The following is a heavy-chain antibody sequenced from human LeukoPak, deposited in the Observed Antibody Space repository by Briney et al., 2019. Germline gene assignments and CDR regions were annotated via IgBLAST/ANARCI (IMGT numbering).Heavy chain of an antibody. J-gene: IGHJ3*02. V-gene: IGHV3-30*18. CDR2: ISYDGSNK. Sequence: GGSLRLSCAASGFTFSSYAMSWVRQAPGKGLEWVAVISYDGSNKYYADSVKGRFTISRDNSKNTLYLQMNSLRAEDTAVYYCANGYCSSTSCSDAFDIWGQGTMVTVSS. D-gene: IGHD2-2*01. CDR3: ANGYCSSTSCSDAFDI. CDR1: GFTFSSYA.